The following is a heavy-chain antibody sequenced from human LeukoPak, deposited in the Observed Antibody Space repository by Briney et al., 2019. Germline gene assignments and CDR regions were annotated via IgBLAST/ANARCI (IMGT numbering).Heavy chain of an antibody. J-gene: IGHJ4*02. CDR2: ITRPGTTI. CDR3: VRGPYLDY. D-gene: IGHD3-10*01. CDR1: GFTFSAYS. V-gene: IGHV3-48*01. Sequence: PGGSLRLSCATSGFTFSAYSMSWVRQAPGQGLEWVSHITRPGTTIYYAESVRGRFSISRDNAKNSLYLQMNSLRAEDTALYYCVRGPYLDYWGQGTLVTVSS.